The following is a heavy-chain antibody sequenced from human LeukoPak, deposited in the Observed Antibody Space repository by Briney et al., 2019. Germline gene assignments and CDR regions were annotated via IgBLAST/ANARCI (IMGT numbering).Heavy chain of an antibody. D-gene: IGHD3-22*01. V-gene: IGHV1-2*04. CDR3: ARGEYYYDSSGYSDFDY. J-gene: IGHJ4*02. Sequence: GESLKISCKASGYTFTGYYMHWVRQAPGQGLEWMGWINPNSGGTNYAQKFQGWVTMTRDTSISTAYMELSRLRSDDTAVYYCARGEYYYDSSGYSDFDYWGQGTLVTVSS. CDR2: INPNSGGT. CDR1: GYTFTGYY.